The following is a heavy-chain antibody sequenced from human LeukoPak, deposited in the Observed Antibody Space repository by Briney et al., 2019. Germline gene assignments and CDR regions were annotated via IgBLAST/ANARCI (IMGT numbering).Heavy chain of an antibody. J-gene: IGHJ6*03. Sequence: SLRLSCAASGFTFNDYDMHWVRQAPGKGLEWVSGISWNSGSTVYAESVKGRFTISRDNAKHSLYLQISILRDEDSALYYCANLVSAGCRRITTCSAYMDFWVKGTTFTVSS. CDR3: ANLVSAGCRRITTCSAYMDF. CDR2: ISWNSGST. D-gene: IGHD2-2*01. CDR1: GFTFNDYD. V-gene: IGHV3-9*01.